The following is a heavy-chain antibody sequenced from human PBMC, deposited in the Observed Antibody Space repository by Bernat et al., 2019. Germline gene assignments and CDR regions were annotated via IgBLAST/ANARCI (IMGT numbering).Heavy chain of an antibody. CDR1: GFTFSSYE. CDR2: ISSSGSTI. D-gene: IGHD3-22*01. Sequence: EVQLVESGGGLVQPGGSLRLYCAASGFTFSSYELNWVRKAPGKGLEWVSYISSSGSTIDYADAVKGRFTISRDNAKNSLYLQMNSLRAEDTAVYYCAREGQAYYYASRGYYLDYWGQGTLVTVSA. CDR3: AREGQAYYYASRGYYLDY. J-gene: IGHJ4*02. V-gene: IGHV3-48*03.